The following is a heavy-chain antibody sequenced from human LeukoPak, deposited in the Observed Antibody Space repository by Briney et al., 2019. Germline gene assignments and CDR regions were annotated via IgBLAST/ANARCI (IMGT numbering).Heavy chain of an antibody. D-gene: IGHD3-10*01. CDR2: IRFDGSNK. Sequence: PGGSLRLSCAASGFTFSSYGMHWVRQAPGKGLEWVAFIRFDGSNKYYADSVKGRFTIPRDNSKNTLYLQMNSLRPEDTAVYYCAKDSKRWKTYYYASGSYHFDYWGQGTLVTVSS. CDR1: GFTFSSYG. J-gene: IGHJ4*02. CDR3: AKDSKRWKTYYYASGSYHFDY. V-gene: IGHV3-30*02.